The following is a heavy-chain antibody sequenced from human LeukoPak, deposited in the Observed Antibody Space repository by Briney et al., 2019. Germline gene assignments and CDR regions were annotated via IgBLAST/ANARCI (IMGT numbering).Heavy chain of an antibody. CDR3: AREPYTSSWEYYYYYNGMDV. D-gene: IGHD6-13*01. CDR1: GDSVSSNSAT. CDR2: AYYRSKWYN. J-gene: IGHJ6*02. Sequence: QTLSLTCAISGDSVSSNSATWNWIRQSPSRGLEWLGRAYYRSKWYNDYAVSVKSRITINPDTSKNQFSLQLNSLTPGDTAVYYCAREPYTSSWEYYYYYNGMDVWGQGTTVTVSS. V-gene: IGHV6-1*01.